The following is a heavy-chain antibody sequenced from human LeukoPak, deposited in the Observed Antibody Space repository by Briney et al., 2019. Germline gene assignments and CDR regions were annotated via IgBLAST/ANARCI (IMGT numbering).Heavy chain of an antibody. V-gene: IGHV4-39*07. Sequence: TSETLSLTCTVSGGSISTSNYYWGWIRQPPGKGLEWIGDIFYSGSTYYGPSLKSRLTISLDTSKNQFSLKLSSVTAADTAVYYCARRGPGGYYGSGSYYNSFRFDYWGQGTLVTVSS. D-gene: IGHD3-10*01. CDR3: ARRGPGGYYGSGSYYNSFRFDY. CDR1: GGSISTSNYY. CDR2: IFYSGST. J-gene: IGHJ4*02.